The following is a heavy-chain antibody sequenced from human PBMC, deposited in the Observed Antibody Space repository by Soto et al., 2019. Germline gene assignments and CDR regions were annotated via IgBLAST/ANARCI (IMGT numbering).Heavy chain of an antibody. CDR1: GGSLTGYY. CDR3: ARVIGDAYSHGTGRDL. Sequence: VHLQQWGGRLLKPSETLSLTCAVSGGSLTGYYWSWIRQTPGKGLQWIGEINHGGGTGYNPSLXGXGXLXXGTAGNQFSLKLTSVTAADTGVYYCARVIGDAYSHGTGRDLWGPGSLVSVSA. J-gene: IGHJ4*02. CDR2: INHGGGT. V-gene: IGHV4-34*01. D-gene: IGHD5-18*01.